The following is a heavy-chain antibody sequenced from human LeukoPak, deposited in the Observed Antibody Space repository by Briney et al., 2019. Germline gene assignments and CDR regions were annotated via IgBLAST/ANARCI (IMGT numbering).Heavy chain of an antibody. CDR2: IYPRDSRT. CDR3: EKGGDGRDFLLY. D-gene: IGHD5-24*01. CDR1: GYSFTNYW. V-gene: IGHV5-51*01. J-gene: IGHJ4*02. Sequence: GESLKISCKGSGYSFTNYWIGWVRQMPGKGPEWMGFIYPRDSRTTYSPSFQGQVTISADRSISTAYIQWRSLKASDTAMYYCEKGGDGRDFLLYWGQGSLVTVSS.